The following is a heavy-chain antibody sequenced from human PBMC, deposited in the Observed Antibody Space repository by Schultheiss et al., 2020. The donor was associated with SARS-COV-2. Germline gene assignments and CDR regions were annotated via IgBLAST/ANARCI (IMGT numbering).Heavy chain of an antibody. CDR3: AKDSSWDCSGGSCYHD. Sequence: GVLKISCAGSEITFGNFWMHWVRQAPGKGLMWVARTNEDGTITNYADSVKGRFTISRDNLKNTLHLEMKSLRADDTAVYFCAKDSSWDCSGGSCYHDWGQGTLVTVSS. CDR1: EITFGNFW. D-gene: IGHD2-15*01. CDR2: TNEDGTIT. J-gene: IGHJ4*02. V-gene: IGHV3-74*01.